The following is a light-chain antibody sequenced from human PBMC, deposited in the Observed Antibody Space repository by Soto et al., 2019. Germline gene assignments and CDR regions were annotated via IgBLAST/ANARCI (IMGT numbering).Light chain of an antibody. CDR2: AAS. V-gene: IGKV1-6*01. J-gene: IGKJ1*01. CDR1: QSISSY. CDR3: LQAYNFPWK. Sequence: IQMTQSPSSLSASVGDRVTITCRASQSISSYLNWYQQKPGKAPKLLIYAASSLQSGVPSRFSGSGSGTDFTLTISSLQPEDFATYYCLQAYNFPWKFGQGTKVDIK.